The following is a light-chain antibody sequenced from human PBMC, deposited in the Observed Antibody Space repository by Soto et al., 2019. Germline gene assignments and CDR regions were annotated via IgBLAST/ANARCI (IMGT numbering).Light chain of an antibody. CDR2: GAS. V-gene: IGKV3-20*01. J-gene: IGKJ1*01. Sequence: EIVLTQSPGTLSLSAGERATLSCRASQSVSSNYLVWYQQKPGQAPTVLIYGASNRATGIPDRFSGSGSGTDFTRTISRLDAEDFAVYYCQRYDPSPPFGQGTKVEMK. CDR1: QSVSSNY. CDR3: QRYDPSPP.